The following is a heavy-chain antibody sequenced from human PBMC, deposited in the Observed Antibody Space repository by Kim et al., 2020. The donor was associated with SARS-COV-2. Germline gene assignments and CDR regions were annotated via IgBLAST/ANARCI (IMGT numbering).Heavy chain of an antibody. CDR1: GFTFSNAW. D-gene: IGHD3-9*01. CDR2: IKSKTDGGTT. V-gene: IGHV3-15*01. Sequence: GGSLRLSCAASGFTFSNAWMSWVRQAPGKGLEWVGRIKSKTDGGTTDYAAPVKGRFTISRDDSKNTLYLQMNSLKTEDTAVYYCTTDLYDILTGYGVLAFDIWGQGTMVTVSS. CDR3: TTDLYDILTGYGVLAFDI. J-gene: IGHJ3*02.